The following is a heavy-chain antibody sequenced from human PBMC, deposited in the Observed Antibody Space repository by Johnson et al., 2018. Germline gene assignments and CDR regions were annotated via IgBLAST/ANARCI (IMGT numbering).Heavy chain of an antibody. J-gene: IGHJ6*02. D-gene: IGHD5/OR15-5a*01. CDR1: GYSFTSYW. V-gene: IGHV5-51*01. Sequence: VQLVQSGAEVKKPGESLKISCKGSGYSFTSYWIGWVRQMTGNGLEWMGHIYPGDSDTRYSASFEGQVTISADKSTNTAYLQWSSLKASDTAMYYCARGGSVWGFLGYYYYGMDVWGQGTTVTVSS. CDR2: IYPGDSDT. CDR3: ARGGSVWGFLGYYYYGMDV.